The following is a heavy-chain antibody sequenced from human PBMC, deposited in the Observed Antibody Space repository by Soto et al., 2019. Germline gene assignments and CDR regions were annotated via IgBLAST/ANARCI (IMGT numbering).Heavy chain of an antibody. D-gene: IGHD6-19*01. J-gene: IGHJ1*01. V-gene: IGHV3-23*01. CDR1: GFSFSNYA. Sequence: GGSLRLSCAASGFSFSNYAMTWVRQAPGKGLEWVSAISSDGKTFYADSVRGRFTISRDNSKNTLYLQMNSLRAEDTAVYYCAKGVPGIAVAGTGYFQHWGQGTLVTVSS. CDR2: ISSDGKT. CDR3: AKGVPGIAVAGTGYFQH.